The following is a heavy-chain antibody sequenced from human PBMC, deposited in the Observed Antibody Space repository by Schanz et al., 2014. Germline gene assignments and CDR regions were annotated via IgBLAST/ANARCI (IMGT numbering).Heavy chain of an antibody. CDR3: ARDRGYCSGGSCLTFDD. V-gene: IGHV3-33*01. D-gene: IGHD2-15*01. CDR2: IWYDENNK. CDR1: GFTFSSYG. J-gene: IGHJ4*02. Sequence: QVQLVESGGGVVQFGRSLRLSCVASGFTFSSYGMHWVRQAPGKGLEWVAVIWYDENNKYYADSVKGRFTMSRDNSKNTLYLQMNTLRAEDTAVYYCARDRGYCSGGSCLTFDDWGQGTLVTVSS.